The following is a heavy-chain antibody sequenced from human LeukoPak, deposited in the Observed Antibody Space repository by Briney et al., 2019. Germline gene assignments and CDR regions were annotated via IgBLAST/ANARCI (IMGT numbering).Heavy chain of an antibody. Sequence: ASVKVSCKASGYTFTGYYMHWVRQAPGQGLEWMGWINPNSGGTNYAQKFQGRVTMTRDTSISTAYMELSRLRSDDTAVYYCARAQGLNEYYDFWSGYYEFDYWGQGTLVTVSS. V-gene: IGHV1-2*02. CDR3: ARAQGLNEYYDFWSGYYEFDY. J-gene: IGHJ4*02. CDR2: INPNSGGT. CDR1: GYTFTGYY. D-gene: IGHD3-3*01.